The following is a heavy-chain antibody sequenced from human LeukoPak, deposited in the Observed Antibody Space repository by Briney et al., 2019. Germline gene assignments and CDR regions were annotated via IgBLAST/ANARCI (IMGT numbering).Heavy chain of an antibody. CDR3: AKDRRYSSSWAFDY. D-gene: IGHD6-13*01. Sequence: GRSLRLSCAASGFTFDDYAMHWVRHAPGKGLEWVSGISWNSGSIGYADSVKGRFTISRDNANNSLYLQMNSLRAEDTALYYCAKDRRYSSSWAFDYWGQGTLVTVSS. CDR1: GFTFDDYA. J-gene: IGHJ4*02. CDR2: ISWNSGSI. V-gene: IGHV3-9*01.